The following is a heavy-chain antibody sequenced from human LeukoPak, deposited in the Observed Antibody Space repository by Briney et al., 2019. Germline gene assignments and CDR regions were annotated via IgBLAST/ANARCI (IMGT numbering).Heavy chain of an antibody. CDR2: ITSSGNTT. CDR3: ARENPSGYYNRPIDY. J-gene: IGHJ4*02. CDR1: GFTFSFYA. D-gene: IGHD3-22*01. V-gene: IGHV3-23*01. Sequence: PGGSLRLSCAASGFTFSFYAMSWVRQAPGKGLEWVAGITSSGNTTYYADPVKGRFTISRDNSRNILYLQMNSLRAEDTAIYYCARENPSGYYNRPIDYWGQGTLVTVSS.